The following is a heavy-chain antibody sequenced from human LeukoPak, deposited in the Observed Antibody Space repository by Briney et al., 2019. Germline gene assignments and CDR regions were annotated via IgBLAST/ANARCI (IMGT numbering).Heavy chain of an antibody. Sequence: GASVKVSCKASGYTFTGYYMHWVRQAPRQGLEWMGWIGPYNGNTNSAQKFQGRLTMTTDTSTSTAYMELRSLRSDDTAVYYCARVSYDFWSGYYTGLDYWGQGTLVTVSS. D-gene: IGHD3-3*01. CDR1: GYTFTGYY. CDR2: IGPYNGNT. V-gene: IGHV1-18*04. J-gene: IGHJ4*02. CDR3: ARVSYDFWSGYYTGLDY.